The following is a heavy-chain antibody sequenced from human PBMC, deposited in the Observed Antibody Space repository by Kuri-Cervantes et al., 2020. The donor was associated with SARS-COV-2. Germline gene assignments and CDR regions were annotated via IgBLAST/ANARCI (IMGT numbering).Heavy chain of an antibody. Sequence: ASVKVSCKASGYTFTTYYIHWVRQAPGLGLEWMGIINPSGGGTSYAQKFQGRVAVTRDTPTSTVYMELSSLRSEDTAVYYCARDPTTVTTGIGMDVWGQGTTVTVSS. J-gene: IGHJ6*02. CDR1: GYTFTTYY. V-gene: IGHV1-46*01. CDR3: ARDPTTVTTGIGMDV. CDR2: INPSGGGT. D-gene: IGHD4-17*01.